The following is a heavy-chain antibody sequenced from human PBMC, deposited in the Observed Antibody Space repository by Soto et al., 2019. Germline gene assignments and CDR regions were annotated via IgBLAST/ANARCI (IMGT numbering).Heavy chain of an antibody. J-gene: IGHJ6*02. CDR1: GVSISGSRYY. V-gene: IGHV4-39*01. D-gene: IGHD1-26*01. CDR3: ARGGIPPSGYGIAYAMDV. Sequence: PSETLSLTCTVSGVSISGSRYYWGWIRQPPGRGLEWIGNIYYSGSTYYTPALNSRVTLSVDTYKNQFSLNLNSVTAADTTVYYCARGGIPPSGYGIAYAMDVWGQGTTVTVSS. CDR2: IYYSGST.